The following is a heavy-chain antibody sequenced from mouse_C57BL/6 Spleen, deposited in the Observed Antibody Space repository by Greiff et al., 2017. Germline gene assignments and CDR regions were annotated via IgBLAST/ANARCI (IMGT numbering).Heavy chain of an antibody. CDR1: GYTFTSYW. J-gene: IGHJ2*01. Sequence: VKQSCKASGYTFTSYWMQWVKQRPGQGLEWIGEIDPSDSYTNYNQKFKGKATLTVDTSSSTAYMQLSSLTSEDSAVYYCARRGTTNRYWGQGTTLTVSS. D-gene: IGHD1-1*01. V-gene: IGHV1-50*01. CDR3: ARRGTTNRY. CDR2: IDPSDSYT.